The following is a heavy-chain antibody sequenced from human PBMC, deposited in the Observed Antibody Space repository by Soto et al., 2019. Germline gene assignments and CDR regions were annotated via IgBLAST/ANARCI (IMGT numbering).Heavy chain of an antibody. D-gene: IGHD3-16*02. J-gene: IGHJ4*02. CDR2: IYWDDDK. CDR3: TLSIIVGPLLRFDF. CDR1: GFSLSTSGVG. Sequence: QITLKESGPTLVKPTQTLTLTCTLSGFSLSTSGVGVGWIRQPPGKALEWLALIYWDDDKRHSPSLKSRVTITKDTAKHQVDLTMPNMDPVDTATYYCTLSIIVGPLLRFDFWGQGTLVTVSS. V-gene: IGHV2-5*02.